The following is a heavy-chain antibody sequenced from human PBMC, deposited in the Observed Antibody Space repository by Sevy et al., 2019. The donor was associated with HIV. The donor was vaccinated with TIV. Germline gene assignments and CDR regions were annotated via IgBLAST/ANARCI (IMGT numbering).Heavy chain of an antibody. Sequence: GGSLRLSCAASGFSFSIYSMNWVRQAPGRGLEWVSYMSNTGSTIHYADSVKVRFTISRDNAKNSLYLQMNSLRAEDTAVYYCASPRGGYERLYYFDYWGQGTLVTVSS. CDR1: GFSFSIYS. CDR2: MSNTGSTI. J-gene: IGHJ4*02. V-gene: IGHV3-48*01. CDR3: ASPRGGYERLYYFDY. D-gene: IGHD5-12*01.